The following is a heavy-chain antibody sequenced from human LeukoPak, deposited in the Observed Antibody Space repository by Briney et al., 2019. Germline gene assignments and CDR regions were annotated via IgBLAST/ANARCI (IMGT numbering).Heavy chain of an antibody. J-gene: IGHJ5*02. CDR3: ARDRTALVVRPATYNYFDP. CDR1: GYTFTGYY. Sequence: GASVKVSCKASGYTFTGYYMHWVRQAPGQGLEWMGWIHPNSGGTTYARKFQGRVTMTRDTSINTAYMEVTRLTSDDTAVYFCARDRTALVVRPATYNYFDPWGQGTLVIVSS. V-gene: IGHV1-2*02. CDR2: IHPNSGGT. D-gene: IGHD2-2*01.